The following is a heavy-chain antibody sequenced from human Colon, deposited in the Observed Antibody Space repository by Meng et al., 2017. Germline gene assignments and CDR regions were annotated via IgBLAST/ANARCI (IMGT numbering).Heavy chain of an antibody. D-gene: IGHD2-2*01. J-gene: IGHJ4*01. CDR3: ARGAPTSPFDY. Sequence: SETLSLTCSVSGYSIGSGYYWGWIRQPPGKGLEWIGSIYHGGNIDYNPSLKSRVTVSLDTSKNQFSLNVTSVTAADTAVYYCARGAPTSPFDYWGHGKLV. CDR1: GYSIGSGYY. CDR2: IYHGGNI. V-gene: IGHV4-38-2*02.